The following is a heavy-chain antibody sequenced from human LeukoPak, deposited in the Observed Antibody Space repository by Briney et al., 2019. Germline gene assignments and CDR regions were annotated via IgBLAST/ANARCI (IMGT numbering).Heavy chain of an antibody. J-gene: IGHJ6*02. CDR1: GYTFTGYY. D-gene: IGHD5-18*01. CDR2: INPNSGGT. CDR3: ARELIPRRYSYDYYGMDV. Sequence: ASVTVSCTASGYTFTGYYMHWVRQAPGQGLEWMGRINPNSGGTNYTQKSQGRVTMTRDTSISTAYMELSRLRSDDTAVYYCARELIPRRYSYDYYGMDVSGQGTTVTVSS. V-gene: IGHV1-2*06.